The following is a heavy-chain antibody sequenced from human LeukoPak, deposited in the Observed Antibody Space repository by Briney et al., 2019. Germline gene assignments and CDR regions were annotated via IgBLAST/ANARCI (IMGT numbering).Heavy chain of an antibody. CDR3: ARHPSGSDGAY. Sequence: GESLKISCKASGYSFTTYWIAWVRQMPGKGLEWMGIIYPGDSETRYSPSFQGQVTVSADKSISTAYLQWSSLKASDTAMYYCARHPSGSDGAYWGQGTLVTVSS. J-gene: IGHJ4*02. V-gene: IGHV5-51*01. CDR1: GYSFTTYW. D-gene: IGHD1-26*01. CDR2: IYPGDSET.